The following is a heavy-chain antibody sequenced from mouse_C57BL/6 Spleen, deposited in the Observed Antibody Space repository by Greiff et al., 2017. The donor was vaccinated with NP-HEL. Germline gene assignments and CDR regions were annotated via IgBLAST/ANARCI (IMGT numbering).Heavy chain of an antibody. D-gene: IGHD2-4*01. V-gene: IGHV6-6*01. CDR1: GFTFSDAW. CDR3: TRGLRGYFDV. Sequence: EVQRVESGGGLVQPGGSMKLSCAASGFTFSDAWMDWVRQSPEKGLEWVAEIRNKANNHATYYAESVKGRFTIPRDDSKSSVYLQMNSLRAEDTGIYYCTRGLRGYFDVWGTGTTVTVSS. J-gene: IGHJ1*03. CDR2: IRNKANNHAT.